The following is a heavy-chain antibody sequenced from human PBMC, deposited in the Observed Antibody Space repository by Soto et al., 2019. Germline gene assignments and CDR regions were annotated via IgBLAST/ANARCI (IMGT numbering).Heavy chain of an antibody. CDR3: ARATPSIRFLEWSYPYYYYMDV. Sequence: ASVKVSCKASGYTFTGYYMHWVRQAPGQGLEWMGWINPNSGGTNYAQKFQGWVTMTRDTSISTAYMELSRLRSDDTAVYYCARATPSIRFLEWSYPYYYYMDVWGKGTTVTVSS. V-gene: IGHV1-2*04. J-gene: IGHJ6*03. CDR1: GYTFTGYY. D-gene: IGHD3-3*01. CDR2: INPNSGGT.